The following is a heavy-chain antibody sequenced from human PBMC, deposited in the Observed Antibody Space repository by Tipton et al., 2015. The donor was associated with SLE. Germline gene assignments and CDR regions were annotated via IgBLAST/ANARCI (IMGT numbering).Heavy chain of an antibody. Sequence: TLSLTCTVSGGSISSGGYYWGWVRQPPGQGLEWIANIHHSGTTYYNPSLESRLTMSVDTSNNQFSLKLNSVTAADTAVYFCARAVRFLDAFDVWGHGTMVSVSP. V-gene: IGHV4-39*07. CDR2: IHHSGTT. CDR1: GGSISSGGYY. CDR3: ARAVRFLDAFDV. D-gene: IGHD3-3*01. J-gene: IGHJ3*01.